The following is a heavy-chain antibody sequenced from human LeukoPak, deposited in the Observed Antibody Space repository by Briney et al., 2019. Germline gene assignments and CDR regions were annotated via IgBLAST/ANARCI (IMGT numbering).Heavy chain of an antibody. V-gene: IGHV3-53*04. J-gene: IGHJ4*02. Sequence: GGSLRLSCAASGFTVSSNYMSWVRQAPGKGLEWVSVIYSGGSTFYADSVKGRFAISRHDFNNTLYLQMNSLRADDTAVYYCHLGVAGGSGGNWGQGTLVTVSS. D-gene: IGHD6-19*01. CDR2: IYSGGST. CDR1: GFTVSSNY. CDR3: HLGVAGGSGGN.